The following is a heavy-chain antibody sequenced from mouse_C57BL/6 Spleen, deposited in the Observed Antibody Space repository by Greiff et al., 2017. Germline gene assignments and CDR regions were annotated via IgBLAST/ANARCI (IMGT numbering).Heavy chain of an antibody. CDR1: GYTFTDYE. D-gene: IGHD1-1*01. Sequence: VQLQQSGAELVRPGASVTLSCKASGYTFTDYEMHWVKQTPVNGLEWIGAIDPETGGTASNQKFKGKAILTADKSSSTAYMELRSLTSEDAAVYYCTNYYGSRFADWGQGTLVTVSA. V-gene: IGHV1-15*01. CDR3: TNYYGSRFAD. CDR2: IDPETGGT. J-gene: IGHJ3*01.